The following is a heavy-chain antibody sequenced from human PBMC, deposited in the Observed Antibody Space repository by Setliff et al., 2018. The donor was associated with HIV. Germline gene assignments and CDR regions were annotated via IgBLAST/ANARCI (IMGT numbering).Heavy chain of an antibody. V-gene: IGHV7-4-1*02. Sequence: ASVKVSCKASGYTFINYAMNWVRQAPGQGLEWMGWINTHTGSPTYAQAFTGRFVFSVDTSVSTAYLQISSLKADDTAVYYCARALYGDYGGDINWLDPWGQGTLVTVSS. CDR2: INTHTGSP. CDR3: ARALYGDYGGDINWLDP. D-gene: IGHD4-17*01. CDR1: GYTFINYA. J-gene: IGHJ5*02.